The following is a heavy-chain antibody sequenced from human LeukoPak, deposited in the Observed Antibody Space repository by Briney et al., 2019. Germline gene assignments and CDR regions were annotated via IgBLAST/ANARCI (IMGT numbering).Heavy chain of an antibody. CDR3: SVAPDY. CDR1: GFTFSSYA. J-gene: IGHJ4*02. V-gene: IGHV3-23*03. CDR2: IYSGGST. Sequence: SGGSLRLSCAASGFTFSSYAMSWVRQAPGKGLEWVSVIYSGGSTYYADSVKGRFTISRDNSKNTLYLQMNSLRAEDTAVYYASVAPDYWGQGTLVTVSS. D-gene: IGHD5-12*01.